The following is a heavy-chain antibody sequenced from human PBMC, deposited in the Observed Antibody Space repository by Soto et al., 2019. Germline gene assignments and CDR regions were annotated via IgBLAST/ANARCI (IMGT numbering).Heavy chain of an antibody. J-gene: IGHJ4*02. CDR1: GGSISSSSYY. Sequence: SSETLSLTCTVSGGSISSSSYYWGWIRQPPGKGLEWIGSIYYSGSTYYNPSLKSRVTISVDTSKNQFSLKLSSVTAADTAVYYCARQERQLVGDYWGQGTLVTVSS. CDR2: IYYSGST. V-gene: IGHV4-39*01. D-gene: IGHD6-6*01. CDR3: ARQERQLVGDY.